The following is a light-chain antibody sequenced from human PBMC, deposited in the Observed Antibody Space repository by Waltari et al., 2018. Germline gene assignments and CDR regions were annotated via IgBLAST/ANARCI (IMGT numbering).Light chain of an antibody. Sequence: DIVLTQSPATLSLSPGERATLSCRASQSVANYLAWYQQKPGQAPRLLIYDVSNRATDIPARFSGSGFATDFTLTISDLKPEDIAVYYCQQRNMWPVTFGGGTKVEIK. CDR2: DVS. CDR1: QSVANY. CDR3: QQRNMWPVT. V-gene: IGKV3-11*01. J-gene: IGKJ4*01.